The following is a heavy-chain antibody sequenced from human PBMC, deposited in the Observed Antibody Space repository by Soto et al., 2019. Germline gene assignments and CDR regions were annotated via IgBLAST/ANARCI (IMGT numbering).Heavy chain of an antibody. CDR1: GFSLSAYW. CDR2: LSSDGFVA. J-gene: IGHJ4*02. D-gene: IGHD3-16*01. CDR3: ARDLGGPDY. Sequence: GGSLRLSCAASGFSLSAYWMHWVRQAPGRGLEWVSRLSSDGFVAAYADSVKGRFFISRDIARNTLFLQMNSLRADDTAVYYCARDLGGPDYWGRGTSVTVSS. V-gene: IGHV3-74*03.